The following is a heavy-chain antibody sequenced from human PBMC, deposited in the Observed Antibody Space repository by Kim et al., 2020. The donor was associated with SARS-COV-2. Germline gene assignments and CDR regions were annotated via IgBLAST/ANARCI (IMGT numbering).Heavy chain of an antibody. CDR3: ARHLVYQDGNYEYPWFSSGYDSYAFDI. CDR2: IYYSGST. Sequence: SETLSLTCTVSGGSISSYYWSWIRQPPGKGLEWIGYIYYSGSTNYNPSLKSRVTISVDTSKNQFSLKLSSVTAADTAVYYCARHLVYQDGNYEYPWFSSGYDSYAFDIWGQGTMVTVSS. V-gene: IGHV4-59*08. D-gene: IGHD5-12*01. CDR1: GGSISSYY. J-gene: IGHJ3*02.